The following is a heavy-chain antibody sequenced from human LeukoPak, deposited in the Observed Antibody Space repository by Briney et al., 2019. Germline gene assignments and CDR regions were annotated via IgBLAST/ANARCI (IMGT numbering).Heavy chain of an antibody. CDR1: GFTFSSYS. J-gene: IGHJ4*02. V-gene: IGHV3-48*01. D-gene: IGHD1-14*01. Sequence: PGGSLRLSCAASGFTFSSYSMNWVRQAPGKGLESVSYISSSSSTIYYADSVKGRFTISRDNAKNSLYLQMNSLRAEDTAVYYCARVNPPDPQDLIYYFGYWGQGTLVTVSS. CDR3: ARVNPPDPQDLIYYFGY. CDR2: ISSSSSTI.